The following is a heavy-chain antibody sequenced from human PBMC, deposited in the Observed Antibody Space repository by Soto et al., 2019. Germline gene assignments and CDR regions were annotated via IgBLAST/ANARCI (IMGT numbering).Heavy chain of an antibody. CDR2: IYYSGST. J-gene: IGHJ6*02. CDR3: ARQGAGLGYGIDV. Sequence: SESLSLTCTVSGGSISISSYDWGWIRQPPGKGLEWIGSIYYSGSTYYNPSLKSRVTISVDTSKNQFSLKLSSVTAADTAVYYWARQGAGLGYGIDVWGQGTTVTVSS. D-gene: IGHD6-6*01. CDR1: GGSISISSYD. V-gene: IGHV4-39*01.